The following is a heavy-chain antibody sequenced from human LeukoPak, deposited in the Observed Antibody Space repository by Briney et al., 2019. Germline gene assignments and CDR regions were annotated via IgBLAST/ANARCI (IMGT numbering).Heavy chain of an antibody. Sequence: ASVKVSCKASGGTFSSYAISWVRQAPGQGLEWMGGIIPIFGTANYAQKFQGRVTITADESTSTAYMELSSLRSEDTAVYYCARDRLYSSSWYADFRGPFDYWGRGTLVTVSS. CDR2: IIPIFGTA. V-gene: IGHV1-69*01. CDR1: GGTFSSYA. J-gene: IGHJ4*02. D-gene: IGHD6-13*01. CDR3: ARDRLYSSSWYADFRGPFDY.